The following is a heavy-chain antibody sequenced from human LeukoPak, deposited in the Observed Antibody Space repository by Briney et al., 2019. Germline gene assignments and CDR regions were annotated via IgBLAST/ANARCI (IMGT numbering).Heavy chain of an antibody. CDR2: INPNSGGT. CDR1: GYTFTGYY. CDR3: ARDSSLSVWFGELPDY. J-gene: IGHJ4*02. Sequence: GASVTVSCTASGYTFTGYYMHWVRQAPGQGLEWMGWINPNSGGTNYAQKFQGRVTMTRDTSISTAYMELSRLRSDDTAVYYCARDSSLSVWFGELPDYWGQGTLVTVSS. D-gene: IGHD3-10*01. V-gene: IGHV1-2*02.